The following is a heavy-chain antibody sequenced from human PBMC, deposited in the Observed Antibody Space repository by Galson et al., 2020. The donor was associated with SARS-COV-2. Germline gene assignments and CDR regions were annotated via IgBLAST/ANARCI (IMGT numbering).Heavy chain of an antibody. J-gene: IGHJ6*02. CDR2: INPNDGGT. CDR1: GYTFTAHY. D-gene: IGHD6-19*01. V-gene: IGHV1-2*02. Sequence: ASVKVSCEASGYTFTAHYLHWVRQVPGQGLEWLGWINPNDGGTHSAQNFQGRVTMSRDTSITSAYMELSSLRSDDTAVYYFARERTPGWSKLCGMDVWVQGTTVTVSS. CDR3: ARERTPGWSKLCGMDV.